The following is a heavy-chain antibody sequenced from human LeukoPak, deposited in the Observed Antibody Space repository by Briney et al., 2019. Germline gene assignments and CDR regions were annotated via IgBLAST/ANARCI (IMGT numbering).Heavy chain of an antibody. J-gene: IGHJ3*01. CDR1: GFIFSSFA. Sequence: PGGPLRLSCAASGFIFSSFAMTWVRQAPNKGLEWVSSISGGGGTTYYADSVKGRFTISRDNAKNTLYLQMNSLRAEDTAVYYCARADHYYDSSGQELDAFDVWGQGTMVTVSS. V-gene: IGHV3-23*01. CDR2: ISGGGGTT. CDR3: ARADHYYDSSGQELDAFDV. D-gene: IGHD3-22*01.